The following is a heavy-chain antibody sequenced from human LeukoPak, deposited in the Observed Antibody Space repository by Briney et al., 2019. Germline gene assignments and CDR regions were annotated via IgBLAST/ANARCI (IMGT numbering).Heavy chain of an antibody. CDR2: IHCSGST. J-gene: IGHJ4*02. V-gene: IGHV4-59*01. D-gene: IGHD6-13*01. CDR1: GGSLTSYS. CDR3: ARGCGYSSCWTY. Sequence: SETLSLTCTVSGGSLTSYSWSWIRQPPGKGREWNVYIHCSGSTKYNPSLKSRVTISVYASKQQFSLKLSSVTAADTAVYYCARGCGYSSCWTYWGQGTLVTVSS.